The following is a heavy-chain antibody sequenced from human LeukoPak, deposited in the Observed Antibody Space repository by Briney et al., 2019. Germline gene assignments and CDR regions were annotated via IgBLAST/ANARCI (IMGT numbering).Heavy chain of an antibody. CDR3: ARDLDYYDSSGYYLLFDY. V-gene: IGHV3-7*01. CDR2: IKQDGSEK. J-gene: IGHJ4*02. Sequence: GGSLRLSCAASGFTFSSYWMSWVRQAPRKGLEWVANIKQDGSEKYYVDSVKGRFTISRDNAKNSLYLQMNSLRAEDTAVYYCARDLDYYDSSGYYLLFDYWGQGTLVTVSS. D-gene: IGHD3-22*01. CDR1: GFTFSSYW.